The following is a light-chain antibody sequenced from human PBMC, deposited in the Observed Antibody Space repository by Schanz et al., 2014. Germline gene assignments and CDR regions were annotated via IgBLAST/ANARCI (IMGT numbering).Light chain of an antibody. CDR1: QGISSH. Sequence: IQLTQSPSSLSASVGDRVTITCRASQGISSHLAWYQQKPGKAPKLLIYGASTLQIGVPSRFSGSGSGTDFTLAISSLQPDDFATYYCQQYNNFWGFGQGTKVEIK. J-gene: IGKJ1*01. CDR3: QQYNNFWG. CDR2: GAS. V-gene: IGKV1-9*01.